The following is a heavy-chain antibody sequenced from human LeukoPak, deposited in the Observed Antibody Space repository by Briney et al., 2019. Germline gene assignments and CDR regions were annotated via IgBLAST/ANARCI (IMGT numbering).Heavy chain of an antibody. V-gene: IGHV3-7*04. Sequence: GRFTISRDNAKNSLYLQMNSLRAEDTAVYYCARPYYYDSSGIDYWGQGTLVTVSS. CDR3: ARPYYYDSSGIDY. D-gene: IGHD3-22*01. J-gene: IGHJ4*02.